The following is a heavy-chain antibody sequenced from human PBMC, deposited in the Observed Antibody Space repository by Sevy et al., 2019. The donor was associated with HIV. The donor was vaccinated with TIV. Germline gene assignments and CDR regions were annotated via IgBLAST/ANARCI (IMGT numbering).Heavy chain of an antibody. J-gene: IGHJ4*02. V-gene: IGHV3-23*01. D-gene: IGHD2-8*01. CDR3: AREGCTKPHDY. Sequence: GGSLRLSCTTSGFTFGDYAMNWVRQAPGKGLEWVSTLSFGCGKINYADSVKGRFTISRDNSKSSVYLQMNNMRVEDTAVYYCAREGCTKPHDYWGQGTLVTVSS. CDR1: GFTFGDYA. CDR2: LSFGCGKI.